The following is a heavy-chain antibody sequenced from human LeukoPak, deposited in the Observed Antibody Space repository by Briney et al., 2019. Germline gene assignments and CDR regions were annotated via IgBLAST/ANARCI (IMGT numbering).Heavy chain of an antibody. CDR3: TTELARYRRSWYQRDYFDY. V-gene: IGHV3-15*01. D-gene: IGHD6-13*01. CDR2: IRSKADGGTP. CDR1: GFSFSNAW. Sequence: GGSLRLSCAASGFSFSNAWMSWVRQAPGKGLEWVGRIRSKADGGTPEYAAPVIGRFSMSRDDSKNMLYLQMSSLKTEDTAVYYCTTELARYRRSWYQRDYFDYWGQGTLVTVSS. J-gene: IGHJ4*02.